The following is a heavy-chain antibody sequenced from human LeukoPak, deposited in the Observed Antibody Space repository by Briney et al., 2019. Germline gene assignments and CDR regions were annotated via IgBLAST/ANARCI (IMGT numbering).Heavy chain of an antibody. V-gene: IGHV3-74*01. D-gene: IGHD3-22*01. J-gene: IGHJ1*01. Sequence: GGSLRLSCEASGFTFSRYLMHWVRQAPGKGLVWVSRIKSDGKTNYADSVKGRFTISRDNAKNTVSLQMDSLRAEDTGVYYCARAPSEVGGYYPEYFRHWGQGTLVTVSS. CDR3: ARAPSEVGGYYPEYFRH. CDR1: GFTFSRYL. CDR2: IKSDGKT.